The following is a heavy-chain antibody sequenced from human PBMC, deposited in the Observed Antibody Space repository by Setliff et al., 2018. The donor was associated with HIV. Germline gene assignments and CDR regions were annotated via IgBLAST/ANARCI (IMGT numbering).Heavy chain of an antibody. J-gene: IGHJ2*01. CDR3: AKGDSSGWYPPGYFDL. CDR2: ISGSGGST. Sequence: GGSLRLSCAACGFTFSNYAMNWVRQAPGKGLEWVSAISGSGGSTYYADSMEGRFTISRDNSKNTLYLQMNSLRAEDTAVYYCAKGDSSGWYPPGYFDLWGRGTLVTVSS. V-gene: IGHV3-23*01. CDR1: GFTFSNYA. D-gene: IGHD6-19*01.